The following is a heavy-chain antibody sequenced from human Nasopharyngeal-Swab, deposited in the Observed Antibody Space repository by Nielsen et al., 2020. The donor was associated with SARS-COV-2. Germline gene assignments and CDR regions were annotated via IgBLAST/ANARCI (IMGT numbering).Heavy chain of an antibody. V-gene: IGHV3-23*01. D-gene: IGHD5-18*01. CDR2: ISGSGGST. CDR3: AKADTAMVGYNWFDP. J-gene: IGHJ5*02. Sequence: GESLKISCAASGFTFSSYAMSWVRQAPGKGLEWVSAISGSGGSTYYADSVKGRFTISRDNSKNTLYLQMNSLRAEDTAVYYCAKADTAMVGYNWFDPWGQGTLVTVPS. CDR1: GFTFSSYA.